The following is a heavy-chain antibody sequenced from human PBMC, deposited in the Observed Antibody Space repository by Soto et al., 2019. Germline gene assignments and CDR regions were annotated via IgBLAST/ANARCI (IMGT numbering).Heavy chain of an antibody. CDR2: INPNSGGT. CDR3: AREIWKSPYDFWSGYYSTFDY. D-gene: IGHD3-3*01. CDR1: GYTFTGYY. J-gene: IGHJ4*02. V-gene: IGHV1-2*04. Sequence: ASVKVSCKASGYTFTGYYMHWLRQAPGQGLEWMGWINPNSGGTNYAQKFQGWVTMTRDTSISTAYMELSRLRSDDTAVYYCAREIWKSPYDFWSGYYSTFDYWGQGTLVTVSS.